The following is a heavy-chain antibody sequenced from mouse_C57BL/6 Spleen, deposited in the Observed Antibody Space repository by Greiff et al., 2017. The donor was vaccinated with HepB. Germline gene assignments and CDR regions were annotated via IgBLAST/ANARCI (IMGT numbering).Heavy chain of an antibody. CDR2: ISYDGSN. Sequence: DVQLQESGPGLVKPSQSLSLTCSVTGYSITSGYYWNWIRQFPGNKLEWMGYISYDGSNNYNPSLKNRISITRDTSKNQFFLKLNSVTTEDTATYYCARDRGGNYPFAYWGQGTLVTVSA. V-gene: IGHV3-6*01. J-gene: IGHJ3*01. D-gene: IGHD2-1*01. CDR3: ARDRGGNYPFAY. CDR1: GYSITSGYY.